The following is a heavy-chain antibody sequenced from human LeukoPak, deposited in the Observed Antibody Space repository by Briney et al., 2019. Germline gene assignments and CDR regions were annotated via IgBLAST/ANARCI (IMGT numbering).Heavy chain of an antibody. J-gene: IGHJ4*02. CDR1: GYTFTGYY. CDR2: INPKSGGT. V-gene: IGHV1-2*02. CDR3: ARAGIVDLCSSTSCYMID. D-gene: IGHD2-2*02. Sequence: ASVKVSCKASGYTFTGYYMHWVRQAPGQGLEWMGWINPKSGGTNYAQKFQGRVTMTRDTSISTAYMELSRLRSDDTAVYYCARAGIVDLCSSTSCYMIDWGQGTLVTVSS.